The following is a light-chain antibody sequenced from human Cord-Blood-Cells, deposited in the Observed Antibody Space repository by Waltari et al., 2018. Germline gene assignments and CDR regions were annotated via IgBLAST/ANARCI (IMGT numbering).Light chain of an antibody. J-gene: IGLJ1*01. CDR1: SSDVGGYNY. Sequence: QSALTQPASVSGSPGQSITISCTGTSSDVGGYNYVSWYQQHPGKAPKLMLYEVSNRPSGVSHRFSGSKSGNTASLTISGLQAEDEADYYCSSYTSSSTLVFGTGTKVTVL. CDR3: SSYTSSSTLV. V-gene: IGLV2-14*01. CDR2: EVS.